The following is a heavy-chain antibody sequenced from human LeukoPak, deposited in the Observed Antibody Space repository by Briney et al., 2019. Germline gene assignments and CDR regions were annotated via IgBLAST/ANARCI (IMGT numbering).Heavy chain of an antibody. Sequence: PGESLRLSCVASGYTFSSDWMSWVRQAPGKGLEWVANIKQDGSEKYYVDSVKGRFTISRDNAKNSLYLQMNSLRAEDTAVYYCARDHSTIDYCGQGTLVTVSS. CDR2: IKQDGSEK. J-gene: IGHJ4*02. CDR3: ARDHSTIDY. D-gene: IGHD5-18*01. CDR1: GYTFSSDW. V-gene: IGHV3-7*01.